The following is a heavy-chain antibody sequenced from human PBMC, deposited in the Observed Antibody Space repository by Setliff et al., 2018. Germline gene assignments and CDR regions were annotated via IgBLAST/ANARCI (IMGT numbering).Heavy chain of an antibody. V-gene: IGHV1-69*13. Sequence: ASVNVSCKASGDTLTTYAIHWVRQAPGQGLEWMGMIIPIFGSPHYAQRFQDRVIITADVSTRTAYMDLSSLRSEDTAIYYCARDSQLGFYYFDSWGRGTRVTVSS. CDR2: IIPIFGSP. J-gene: IGHJ4*02. CDR3: ARDSQLGFYYFDS. CDR1: GDTLTTYA. D-gene: IGHD1-1*01.